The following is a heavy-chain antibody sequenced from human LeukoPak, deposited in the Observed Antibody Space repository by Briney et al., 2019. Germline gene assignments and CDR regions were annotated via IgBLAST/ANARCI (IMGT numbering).Heavy chain of an antibody. CDR2: IRRKTDGETT. V-gene: IGHV3-15*01. J-gene: IGHJ4*02. Sequence: GGSLRLSCAASGFTFSNVWMSGVRQVPGKGLEGVGRIRRKTDGETTDHAAPVKGRFTISRDDSKNTLYLQMNSLKTEDTAVYYCVTDLEIKGYFDYWGQGALVTVSS. CDR1: GFTFSNVW. CDR3: VTDLEIKGYFDY. D-gene: IGHD3-3*01.